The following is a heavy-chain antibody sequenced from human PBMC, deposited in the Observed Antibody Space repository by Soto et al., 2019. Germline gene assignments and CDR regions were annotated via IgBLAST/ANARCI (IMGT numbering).Heavy chain of an antibody. CDR3: ARHTPAISISDH. J-gene: IGHJ4*02. CDR1: GASISSGYYY. CDR2: IYYSGST. Sequence: SETLSLTCSVSGASISSGYYYWGWIRQPPGKGLEWIGSIYYSGSTYYNPSLKSRVTISVDTSKNQFSLKLSSVTAADTAVYYCARHTPAISISDHWGQGTLVTVSS. V-gene: IGHV4-39*01. D-gene: IGHD2-15*01.